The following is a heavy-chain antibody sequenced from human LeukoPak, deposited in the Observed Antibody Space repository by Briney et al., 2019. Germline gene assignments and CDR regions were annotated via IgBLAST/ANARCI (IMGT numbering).Heavy chain of an antibody. D-gene: IGHD2-15*01. CDR1: GYTFTSYA. J-gene: IGHJ6*02. Sequence: ASVKVSCKASGYTFTSYAMNWVRQAPGQGLEWMGWIDTNTGNPTYAQGFTGRFVFSLDTSFSTAYLQISSLKAEDTAVYYCARSHGGYCSGGSCYSGYYGMDVWGQGTTVTVSS. CDR2: IDTNTGNP. CDR3: ARSHGGYCSGGSCYSGYYGMDV. V-gene: IGHV7-4-1*02.